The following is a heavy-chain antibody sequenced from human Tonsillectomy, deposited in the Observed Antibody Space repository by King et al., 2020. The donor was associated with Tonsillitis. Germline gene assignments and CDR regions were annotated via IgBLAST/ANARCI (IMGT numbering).Heavy chain of an antibody. J-gene: IGHJ4*02. CDR1: GGSISRGDDF. CDR2: ISYTGST. V-gene: IGHV4-31*03. CDR3: AGSGATFDS. D-gene: IGHD2-15*01. Sequence: QVQLQESGPGLVKPSQTLSLTCTVSGGSISRGDDFWSWIRQHPGKGLEWIAYISYTGSTYYKPSRKSRVTISVDTSKNQFSLRLTSVSAADTAVYDCAGSGATFDSWGQGTLVTVSS.